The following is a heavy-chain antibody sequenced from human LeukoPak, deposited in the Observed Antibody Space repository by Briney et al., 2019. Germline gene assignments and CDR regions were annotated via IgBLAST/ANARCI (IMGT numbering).Heavy chain of an antibody. CDR2: ISGSGISA. CDR1: GFTFNIYA. J-gene: IGHJ4*02. V-gene: IGHV3-23*01. D-gene: IGHD3-9*01. Sequence: GGSLRLSCAASGFTFNIYAMNWVRQAPGKGLEWVSSISGSGISAFYADSVKGRFTISRDNSKNTFFLQMNSLRAEDTAVYYCAKGASDWFLRPFDYWAQGTLVTVSS. CDR3: AKGASDWFLRPFDY.